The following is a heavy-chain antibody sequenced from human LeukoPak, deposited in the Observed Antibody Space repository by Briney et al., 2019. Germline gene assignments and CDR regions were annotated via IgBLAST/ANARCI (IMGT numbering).Heavy chain of an antibody. Sequence: SETLSLTCAVYGESLNYYYWSWIRQSPGKGLEWIGDILDGKTINYNPSLKSRVTISAATSSQQFSLNLKSVTAADTAVYFCASGAWAARLNSWAQGALVIVSS. CDR1: GESLNYYY. J-gene: IGHJ4*02. V-gene: IGHV4-34*12. CDR3: ASGAWAARLNS. CDR2: ILDGKTI. D-gene: IGHD4-23*01.